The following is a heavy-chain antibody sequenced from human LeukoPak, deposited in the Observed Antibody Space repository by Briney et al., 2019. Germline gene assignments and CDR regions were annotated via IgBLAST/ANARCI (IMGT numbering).Heavy chain of an antibody. D-gene: IGHD6-13*01. V-gene: IGHV3-21*01. J-gene: IGHJ4*02. Sequence: SVKGRFTISRDNAKNSLYLQMNSLRAEDMAVYYCAKVHGYSSSWYDIVFDYWGQGTLVTVSS. CDR3: AKVHGYSSSWYDIVFDY.